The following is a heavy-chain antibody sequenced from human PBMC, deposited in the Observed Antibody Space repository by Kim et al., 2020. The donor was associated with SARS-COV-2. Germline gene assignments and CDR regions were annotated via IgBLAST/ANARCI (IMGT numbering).Heavy chain of an antibody. CDR2: ISGDGRRS. V-gene: IGHV3-43*02. CDR3: GRDNPRQRVAVIVPRYGGDV. Sequence: GGSLRLSCAASGFTFEKYGMHWVRQGPGKGLEWVSLISGDGRRSYYADSVKGRFTVSRDNSENALYLQMTSLRTEDTGFYFCGRDNPRQRVAVIVPRYGGDVWGEGTTITVSS. D-gene: IGHD5-12*01. J-gene: IGHJ6*02. CDR1: GFTFEKYG.